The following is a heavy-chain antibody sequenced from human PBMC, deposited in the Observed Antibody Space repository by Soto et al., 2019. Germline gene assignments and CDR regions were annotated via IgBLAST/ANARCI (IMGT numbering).Heavy chain of an antibody. Sequence: EVQLVESGGTVVQPGGSLRLSCAASGFAVSNSYMNWVRQAPGKGLEWVSVIYSGGNTFHSDSVKGRFTISRDNSKNTLYLQMNNLRAEDTAVYYCATSFNSGWRFDYWGQGTLVAVSS. CDR3: ATSFNSGWRFDY. CDR1: GFAVSNSY. V-gene: IGHV3-66*01. CDR2: IYSGGNT. J-gene: IGHJ4*02. D-gene: IGHD6-19*01.